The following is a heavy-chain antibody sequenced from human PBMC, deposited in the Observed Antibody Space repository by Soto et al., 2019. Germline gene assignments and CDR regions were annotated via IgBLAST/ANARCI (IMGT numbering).Heavy chain of an antibody. V-gene: IGHV6-1*01. CDR2: TYYRSKWYN. Sequence: SETLSLTCAISGDSVSSNSAACNWIRQSPSRGLEWLGRTYYRSKWYNDYAVSVKSRITIGPVTTKSQFSLQLNFVNLEDMAVDYCASLFCYNSSGYPAPDFDIWGQGTMVTVSS. CDR3: ASLFCYNSSGYPAPDFDI. D-gene: IGHD3-22*01. CDR1: GDSVSSNSAA. J-gene: IGHJ3*02.